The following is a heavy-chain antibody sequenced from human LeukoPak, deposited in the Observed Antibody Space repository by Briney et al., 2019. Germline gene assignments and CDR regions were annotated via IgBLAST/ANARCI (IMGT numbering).Heavy chain of an antibody. CDR1: GFTFSNYG. CDR2: ISYDGSNR. J-gene: IGHJ6*02. CDR3: ARDQGIAAAGPYYHGMDV. V-gene: IGHV3-30*19. D-gene: IGHD6-13*01. Sequence: PGGSLRLSCAASGFTFSNYGMHWVRQAPGKGLEWVAVISYDGSNRYYADSVKGRFTISRDNSKNTLYLQMNSLRPEDTAVYYCARDQGIAAAGPYYHGMDVWGQGTTVTVSS.